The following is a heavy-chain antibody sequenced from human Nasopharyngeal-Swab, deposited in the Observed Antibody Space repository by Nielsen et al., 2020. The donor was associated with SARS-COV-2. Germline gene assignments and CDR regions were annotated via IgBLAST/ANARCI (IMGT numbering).Heavy chain of an antibody. CDR3: ARDVRDRGMPYRNSKNGMDV. CDR2: IIPMLGIV. CDR1: GGTFSSHG. V-gene: IGHV1-69*04. D-gene: IGHD3-10*01. Sequence: SVKVSCKASGGTFSSHGISWVRQAPGQGIEWLGRIIPMLGIVNYAQKFQASATITADKSKSTAYLDLSGLRFEDTAVYYCARDVRDRGMPYRNSKNGMDVWGQGTPVTVSS. J-gene: IGHJ6*02.